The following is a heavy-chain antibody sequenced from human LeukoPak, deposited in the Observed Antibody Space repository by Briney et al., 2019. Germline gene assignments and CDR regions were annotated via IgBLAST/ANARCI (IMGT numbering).Heavy chain of an antibody. V-gene: IGHV4-39*07. CDR1: GGSISSSSYY. J-gene: IGHJ4*02. Sequence: SETLSLTCTVSGGSISSSSYYWGWIRQPPGKGLEWIGSIYYSGSTYYNPSLKSRVTISVDTSKNQFSLKLSSVTAADTAVYYCARDLAVLGYFHFDYWGQGTLVTVS. CDR2: IYYSGST. D-gene: IGHD3-22*01. CDR3: ARDLAVLGYFHFDY.